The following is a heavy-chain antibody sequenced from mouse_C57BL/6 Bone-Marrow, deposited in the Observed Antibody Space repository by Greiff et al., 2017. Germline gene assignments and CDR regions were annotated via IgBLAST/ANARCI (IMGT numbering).Heavy chain of an antibody. CDR2: IDPSDSYT. CDR3: ARERITTVYYYAMDY. Sequence: QVQLQQPGAELVRPGTSVKLSCKASGYTFTSYWMHWVKQRPGQGLEWIGVIDPSDSYTNYNQKFKGQATVTVDTSSSTAYMQLSSLTSEDSAVYYCARERITTVYYYAMDYWGQGTSVTVSS. J-gene: IGHJ4*01. D-gene: IGHD1-1*01. CDR1: GYTFTSYW. V-gene: IGHV1-59*01.